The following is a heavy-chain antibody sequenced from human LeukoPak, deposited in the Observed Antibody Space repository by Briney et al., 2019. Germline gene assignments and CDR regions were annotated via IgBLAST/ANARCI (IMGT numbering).Heavy chain of an antibody. CDR1: AFTFSNYA. V-gene: IGHV3-23*01. CDR2: ISDSGGRT. Sequence: PGGSLRLTCAASAFTFSNYAMSWFRQAPGRGPEWISVISDSGGRTYYADSVKGRFTISRDNSKNTLFLQMNSLRVEDTAVYYCAKGAQDYGDSTTDYWGQGTRVTVSS. CDR3: AKGAQDYGDSTTDY. D-gene: IGHD4-17*01. J-gene: IGHJ4*02.